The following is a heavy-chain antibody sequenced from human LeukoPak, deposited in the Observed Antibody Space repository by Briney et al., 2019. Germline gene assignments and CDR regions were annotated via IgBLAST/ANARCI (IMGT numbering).Heavy chain of an antibody. CDR1: GFTFSNYW. D-gene: IGHD5-24*01. CDR2: INSDGINT. V-gene: IGHV3-74*01. CDR3: AREERDGYNYYWYFDL. J-gene: IGHJ2*01. Sequence: GGSLRLSCAASGFTFSNYWMHWVRQAPGKGLVWVSRINSDGINTSYADSVKGRFTISRDNAKNSLYLQMSSLRAEDTAVYYCAREERDGYNYYWYFDLWGRGTLVTVSS.